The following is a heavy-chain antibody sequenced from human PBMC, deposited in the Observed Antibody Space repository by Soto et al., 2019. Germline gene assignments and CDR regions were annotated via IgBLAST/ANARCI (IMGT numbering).Heavy chain of an antibody. J-gene: IGHJ6*02. Sequence: SETLSLTCAVYGGSFSCYYWIWIRQPPGKGLEWIGEINHSGSTNYNPSLKSRVTISVDTSKNQFSLKLSSVTAADTAVYYCARGSYDSSGYYYGVYYYYYYGMDVWGQGTTVTVSS. D-gene: IGHD3-22*01. CDR2: INHSGST. CDR3: ARGSYDSSGYYYGVYYYYYYGMDV. V-gene: IGHV4-34*01. CDR1: GGSFSCYY.